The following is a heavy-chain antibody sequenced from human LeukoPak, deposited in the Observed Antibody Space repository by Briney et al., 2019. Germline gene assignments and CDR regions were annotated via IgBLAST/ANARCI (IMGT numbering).Heavy chain of an antibody. V-gene: IGHV4-59*08. J-gene: IGHJ4*02. Sequence: SETLSLTCTVSGGSISSYYWSWIRQPPGKGLEWIGYIYYSGSTNYNPSLKSRVTISVDTSKNQFPLKLGSVTAADTAVYYCARHSGYSGYSSGWYYFDYWGQGTLVTVSS. CDR3: ARHSGYSGYSSGWYYFDY. D-gene: IGHD6-19*01. CDR2: IYYSGST. CDR1: GGSISSYY.